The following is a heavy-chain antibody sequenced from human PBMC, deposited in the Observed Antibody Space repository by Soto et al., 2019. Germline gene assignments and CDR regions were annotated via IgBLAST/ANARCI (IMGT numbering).Heavy chain of an antibody. V-gene: IGHV1-8*01. CDR3: ARGDRSGWHPPPFQH. CDR1: GYTFTSYD. CDR2: MNPNSGNT. J-gene: IGHJ1*01. D-gene: IGHD6-19*01. Sequence: QVQLVQSGAEVKKPGASVKVSCKASGYTFTSYDINWVRQATGQGLEWMGWMNPNSGNTGYAQKFKGRVNMTRNTSISTAYMELSSRRSDDTAVYYCARGDRSGWHPPPFQHWGQGTLVTVSS.